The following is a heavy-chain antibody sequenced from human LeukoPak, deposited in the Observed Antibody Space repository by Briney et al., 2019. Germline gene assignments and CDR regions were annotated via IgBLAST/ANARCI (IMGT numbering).Heavy chain of an antibody. CDR3: ARDFTKGGNAFDI. Sequence: GGSLRLSCAASGFTFSDYYMSWIRQAPGKGLEWVSVIYSGGSTYYADSVKGRFTISRDNSKNTLYLQMNSLRAEDTAVYYCARDFTKGGNAFDIWGQGTMVTVSS. D-gene: IGHD2-8*01. J-gene: IGHJ3*02. CDR2: IYSGGST. V-gene: IGHV3-53*01. CDR1: GFTFSDYY.